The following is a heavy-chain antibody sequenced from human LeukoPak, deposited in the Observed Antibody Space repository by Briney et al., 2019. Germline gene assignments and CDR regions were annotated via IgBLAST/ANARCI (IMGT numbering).Heavy chain of an antibody. CDR2: IYGSGVSI. J-gene: IGHJ4*02. D-gene: IGHD1-26*01. CDR1: GFTFKNYV. CDR3: AKDLGWELPAEAY. V-gene: IGHV3-23*01. Sequence: GGSLRLSCVASGFTFKNYVTNWVRQAPGKGLEWLATIYGSGVSISYADSVKGRFTISRGNSNNTLYLQMNSLRAEDTAMYYCAKDLGWELPAEAYWGQGILVTVSS.